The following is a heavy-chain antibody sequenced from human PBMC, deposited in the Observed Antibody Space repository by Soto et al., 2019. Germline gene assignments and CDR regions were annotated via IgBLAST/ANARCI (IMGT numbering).Heavy chain of an antibody. J-gene: IGHJ4*02. CDR2: INHSGST. D-gene: IGHD3-22*01. Sequence: SETLSLTCAVYGGPFSGYYWSWIRQPPGKGLEWIGEINHSGSTNYNPSLKSRVTISVDTSKNQFSLKLSSVTAADTAVYYCARGRSITMITNWGQGTLVTVSS. CDR3: ARGRSITMITN. CDR1: GGPFSGYY. V-gene: IGHV4-34*01.